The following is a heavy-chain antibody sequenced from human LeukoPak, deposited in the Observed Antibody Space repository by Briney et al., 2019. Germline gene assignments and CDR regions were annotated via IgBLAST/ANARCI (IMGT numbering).Heavy chain of an antibody. J-gene: IGHJ4*02. V-gene: IGHV4-59*01. CDR1: GGSISSYY. D-gene: IGHD6-19*01. CDR2: IYYSGST. CDR3: AREGGDSSGWYYFDY. Sequence: PSETLSLTCTVSGGSISSYYWSWIRQPPGKGLEWIGSIYYSGSTNYNPSLKSRVTISVDTSKNPFSLKLSSVTAADTAVYYCAREGGDSSGWYYFDYWGQGTLVTVSS.